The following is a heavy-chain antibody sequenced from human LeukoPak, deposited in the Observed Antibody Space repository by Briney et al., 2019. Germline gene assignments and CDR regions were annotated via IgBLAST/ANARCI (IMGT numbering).Heavy chain of an antibody. D-gene: IGHD3-10*01. CDR2: INPNSGGT. V-gene: IGHV1-2*02. CDR1: GYTFTGYY. J-gene: IGHJ4*02. CDR3: ARNPMVRGPPLGY. Sequence: GASVTVSYKASGYTFTGYYIHWVRQAPAQGLEWMGLINPNSGGTNYAQKFQGRVTMTRGTSISTAYMELSRLRSDDTAVYYCARNPMVRGPPLGYWGQGTLVTVSS.